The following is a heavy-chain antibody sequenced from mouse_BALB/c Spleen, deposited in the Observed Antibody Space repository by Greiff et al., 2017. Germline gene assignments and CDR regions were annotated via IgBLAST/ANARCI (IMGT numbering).Heavy chain of an antibody. V-gene: IGHV5-12-1*01. J-gene: IGHJ2*01. CDR2: ISSGGGST. CDR3: ARHGGYYLYYFDY. CDR1: GFAFSSYD. Sequence: DVMLVESGGGLVKPGGSLKLSCAASGFAFSSYDMSWVRQTPEKRLEWVAYISSGGGSTYYPDTVKGRFTISRDNAKNTLYLQMSSLKSEDTAMYYCARHGGYYLYYFDYWGQGTTLTVSS. D-gene: IGHD2-3*01.